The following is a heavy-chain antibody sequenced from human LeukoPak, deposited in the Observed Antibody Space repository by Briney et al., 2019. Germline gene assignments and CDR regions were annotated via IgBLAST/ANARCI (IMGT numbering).Heavy chain of an antibody. D-gene: IGHD2-2*01. J-gene: IGHJ6*03. CDR2: FDRKNGDT. CDR1: GFTLADLS. CDR3: ATGMYCATTTCPGYQHYYYFMDV. Sequence: RASVKVSCKASGFTLADLSMHWVRQAPGKGLEWVGGFDRKNGDTIYAQRFRGRVTLTEDTSTGTAYMDLSSLSADDTAVYYCATGMYCATTTCPGYQHYYYFMDVWGKGTTVTVSS. V-gene: IGHV1-24*01.